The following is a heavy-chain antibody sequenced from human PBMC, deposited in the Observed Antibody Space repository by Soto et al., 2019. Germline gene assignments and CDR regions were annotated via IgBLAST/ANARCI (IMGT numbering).Heavy chain of an antibody. Sequence: PSETLSLTCTVSGGSISSSSYYWGWIRQPPGKGLEWIGSIYYSGSTYYNPSLKSRVTISVDTSKNQFSLKLSSVTAADTAVYYCARHTTTGTKVRGILWYFDLWGRGTLVTVSS. CDR1: GGSISSSSYY. D-gene: IGHD1-1*01. CDR2: IYYSGST. J-gene: IGHJ2*01. CDR3: ARHTTTGTKVRGILWYFDL. V-gene: IGHV4-39*01.